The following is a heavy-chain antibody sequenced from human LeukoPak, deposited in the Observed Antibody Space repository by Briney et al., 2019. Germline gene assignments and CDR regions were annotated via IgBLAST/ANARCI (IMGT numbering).Heavy chain of an antibody. Sequence: GGSLRLSCSASGFPFSSYAMHWVRQAPGKELEYVSAISDSGGSTYYADSVKGRFTISRDNSKNTLYLQMSSLRAVDTAVYFCVRGYSFGPYGMDVWGQGTTVTVSS. CDR2: ISDSGGST. CDR3: VRGYSFGPYGMDV. CDR1: GFPFSSYA. D-gene: IGHD2-15*01. V-gene: IGHV3-64D*09. J-gene: IGHJ6*02.